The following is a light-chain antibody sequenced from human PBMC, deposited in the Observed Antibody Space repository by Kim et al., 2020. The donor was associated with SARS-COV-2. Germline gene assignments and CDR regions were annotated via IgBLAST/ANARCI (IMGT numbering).Light chain of an antibody. V-gene: IGLV5-45*02. CDR2: YKSDSDN. Sequence: QPVLTQPSSLSASPGASASLTCTLRSGINVGSYTIYWYQQKPGSPPQYLLRYKSDSDNQQGSGVPSRFSGSKDVSANAGILLISGLQSEDEADYYCMIWHSSAWVFGGGTQLTVL. J-gene: IGLJ3*02. CDR3: MIWHSSAWV. CDR1: SGINVGSYT.